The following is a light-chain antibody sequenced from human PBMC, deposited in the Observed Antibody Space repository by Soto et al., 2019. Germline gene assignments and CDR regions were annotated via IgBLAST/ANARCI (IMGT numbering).Light chain of an antibody. J-gene: IGLJ1*01. V-gene: IGLV2-8*01. CDR1: SSDVGGYNY. Sequence: QSALTQPPSASGSPGQSVTLSCTGTSSDVGGYNYVSWYQQHPGKAPKLLIYEVSKRPSGVPDRFSGSKSGNTASLTVSGLLPEDEADYYCTSYAGSTPYVFGPGTKLTVL. CDR2: EVS. CDR3: TSYAGSTPYV.